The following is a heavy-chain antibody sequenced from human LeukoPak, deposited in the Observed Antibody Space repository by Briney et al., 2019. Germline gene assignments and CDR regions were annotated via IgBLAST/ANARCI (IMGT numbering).Heavy chain of an antibody. V-gene: IGHV4-39*02. CDR2: IYYSGST. CDR1: SGSISSNSFY. CDR3: ASEHYDFWSGYLTPPSNY. J-gene: IGHJ4*02. Sequence: SETLSLTCTVSSGSISSNSFYWGWIRQPPGKGLEWIGSIYYSGSTYYNPSLKSRVTISVDTSKNQFSLKLTSVTAADTAVYYCASEHYDFWSGYLTPPSNYWGQGTLVTVSS. D-gene: IGHD3-3*01.